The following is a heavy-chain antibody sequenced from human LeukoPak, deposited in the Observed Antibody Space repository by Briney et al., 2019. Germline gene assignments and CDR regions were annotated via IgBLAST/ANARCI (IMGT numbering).Heavy chain of an antibody. J-gene: IGHJ4*02. CDR3: AKIPPRIAAAGTGPFDY. Sequence: PGGSLRLSCAASGFTFSSYAMSWVRQAPGKGLEWVSAISGSGGSTYYADSVKGRFTISRDNSKNTLYLQMNSLRAEDTAVYYCAKIPPRIAAAGTGPFDYWGQGTLVTVSS. V-gene: IGHV3-23*01. CDR2: ISGSGGST. D-gene: IGHD6-13*01. CDR1: GFTFSSYA.